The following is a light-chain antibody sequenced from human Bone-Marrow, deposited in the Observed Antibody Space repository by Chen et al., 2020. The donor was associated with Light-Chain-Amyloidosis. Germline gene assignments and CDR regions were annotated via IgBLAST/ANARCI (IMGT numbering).Light chain of an antibody. CDR3: AAWDDTLSGPV. Sequence: QSVLTQPTSASGTPGPRVTIYCSGGSSNIGSNYVYWYQQLPGTAPQLLIYKNNQRPSGVPDRCSGSKSGTSASLAISGVRSEDEADYHCAAWDDTLSGPVFGGGTKVTVL. V-gene: IGLV1-47*01. J-gene: IGLJ3*02. CDR2: KNN. CDR1: SSNIGSNY.